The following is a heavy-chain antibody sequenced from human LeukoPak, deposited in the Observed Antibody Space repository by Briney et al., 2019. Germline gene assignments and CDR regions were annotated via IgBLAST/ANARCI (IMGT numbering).Heavy chain of an antibody. D-gene: IGHD6-19*01. CDR3: ARVISGWYFSFDY. J-gene: IGHJ4*02. Sequence: SETLSLTCTVSGGSISSSSYYWGWIRQPPGKGLEWIGSIYYSGSTNYNPSLKSRVTISVDTSKNQFSLKLSSVTAADTAVYYCARVISGWYFSFDYWGQGTLVTVSS. CDR2: IYYSGST. CDR1: GGSISSSSYY. V-gene: IGHV4-39*07.